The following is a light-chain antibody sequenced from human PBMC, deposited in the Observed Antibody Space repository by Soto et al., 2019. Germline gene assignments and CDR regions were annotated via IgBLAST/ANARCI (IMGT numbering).Light chain of an antibody. V-gene: IGLV2-8*01. CDR3: NSYAGVNNYV. Sequence: QSVLTQPPSASGSPGQSVTISCTGTSGDVGGYNFVSWYQQHPGKAPKLIIYEVSKRPSGVPDRFSGSKSGNTASLTVSGLQAEDEADYYCNSYAGVNNYVFGTGTKLTAL. CDR2: EVS. CDR1: SGDVGGYNF. J-gene: IGLJ1*01.